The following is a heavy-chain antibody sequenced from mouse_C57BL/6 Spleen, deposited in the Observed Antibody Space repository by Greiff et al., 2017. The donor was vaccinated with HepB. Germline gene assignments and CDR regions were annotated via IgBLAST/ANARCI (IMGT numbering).Heavy chain of an antibody. CDR3: ARRRNSYFDY. Sequence: DVKLVESGGGLVKPGGSLKLSCAASGFTFSSYTMSWVRQTPEKRLEWVATISGGGGNTYYPDSVKGRFTISRDNAKNTLYLQMSSLRSEDTALYYCARRRNSYFDYWGQGTTLTVSS. CDR2: ISGGGGNT. CDR1: GFTFSSYT. V-gene: IGHV5-9*01. J-gene: IGHJ2*01.